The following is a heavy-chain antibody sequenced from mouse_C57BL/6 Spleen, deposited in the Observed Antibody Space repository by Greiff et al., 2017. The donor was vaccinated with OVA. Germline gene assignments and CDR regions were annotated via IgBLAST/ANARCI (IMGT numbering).Heavy chain of an antibody. D-gene: IGHD1-1*01. Sequence: EVMLVESGGDLVKPGGSLKLSCAASGFTFSSYGMSWVRQTPDKRLEWVATISSGGSYTYYPDSVKGRFTISRDNAKNTLYLQMSSLKSEDTAMYYCAREGGYYGFYAMDYWGQGTSVTVSS. CDR3: AREGGYYGFYAMDY. CDR2: ISSGGSYT. CDR1: GFTFSSYG. J-gene: IGHJ4*01. V-gene: IGHV5-6*01.